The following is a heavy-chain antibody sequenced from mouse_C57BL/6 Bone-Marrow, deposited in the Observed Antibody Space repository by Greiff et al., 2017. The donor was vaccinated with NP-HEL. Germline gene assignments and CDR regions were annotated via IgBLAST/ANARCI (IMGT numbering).Heavy chain of an antibody. CDR2: IHPNSGST. D-gene: IGHD1-1*01. V-gene: IGHV1-64*01. CDR1: GYTFTSYW. CDR3: ASPYYYGSRYGFAY. Sequence: QVQLQQPGAELVKPGASVKLSCKASGYTFTSYWMHWVKQRPGQGLEWIGMIHPNSGSTNYNEKFKSKATLTVDKSSSTAYMQLSSLTSEDSAVYYCASPYYYGSRYGFAYWGQGTLVTVSA. J-gene: IGHJ3*01.